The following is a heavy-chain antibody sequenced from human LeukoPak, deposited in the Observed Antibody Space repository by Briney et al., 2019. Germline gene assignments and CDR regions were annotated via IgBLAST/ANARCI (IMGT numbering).Heavy chain of an antibody. CDR3: ARGGSRYCSSTRCSNWFDP. J-gene: IGHJ5*02. CDR1: GGSISSGGYS. Sequence: SETLSLTCAVSGGSISSGGYSWSWIRQPPGKGLEWIGYIYHSGSTYYNPSLKSRVTISVDRSKNQFSLKLSSVTAADTAVYYCARGGSRYCSSTRCSNWFDPWGQGTLVTVSS. V-gene: IGHV4-30-2*01. D-gene: IGHD2-2*01. CDR2: IYHSGST.